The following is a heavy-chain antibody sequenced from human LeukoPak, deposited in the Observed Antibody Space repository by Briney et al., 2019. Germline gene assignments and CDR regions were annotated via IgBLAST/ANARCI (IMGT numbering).Heavy chain of an antibody. V-gene: IGHV3-53*01. CDR2: IYSGGST. J-gene: IGHJ4*02. CDR1: GFTVSSNY. CDR3: ARILRGTYWAPLDY. D-gene: IGHD1-26*01. Sequence: PGGSLRLSCAASGFTVSSNYMSWVRQAPGKGLEWVSVIYSGGSTYYADSVKGRFTISRDNFKNTLYLQMNSLRAEDTAVYYCARILRGTYWAPLDYWGQGTLVTVSS.